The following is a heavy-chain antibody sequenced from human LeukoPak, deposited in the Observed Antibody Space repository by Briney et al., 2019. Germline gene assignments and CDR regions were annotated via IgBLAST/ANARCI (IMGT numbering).Heavy chain of an antibody. V-gene: IGHV3-23*01. CDR1: RFTFSDYH. D-gene: IGHD2-2*01. J-gene: IGHJ5*02. CDR3: ARPKYSNSYYWFDP. CDR2: ISGFGGST. Sequence: PGGSLRLTCSASRFTFSDYHMTWLRQATGKGLEYVSGISGFGGSTYYADSMKGRFTISRDNSKNTLFLQMHSLRADDTAVYYCARPKYSNSYYWFDPWREGTVVTVSS.